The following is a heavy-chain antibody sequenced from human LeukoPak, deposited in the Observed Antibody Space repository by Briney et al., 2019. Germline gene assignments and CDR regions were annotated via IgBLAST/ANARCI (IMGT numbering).Heavy chain of an antibody. CDR1: GFTFSSIW. CDR2: INQDGREK. V-gene: IGHV3-7*01. J-gene: IGHJ4*02. D-gene: IGHD4-23*01. CDR3: ARDFGRWYFDY. Sequence: PGGSLRLSCAASGFTFSSIWMSWVRQAPGKGLEWVANINQDGREKYYVDSVKGRFTISRDNAKNSLYLQMNSLRAEDTAVYYCARDFGRWYFDYWGQGTLVTVSS.